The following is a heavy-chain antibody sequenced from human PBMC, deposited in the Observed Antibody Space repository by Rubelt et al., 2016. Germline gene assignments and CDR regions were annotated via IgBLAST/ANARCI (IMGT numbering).Heavy chain of an antibody. CDR2: VNNDGRDT. V-gene: IGHV3-74*01. D-gene: IGHD2-21*01. J-gene: IGHJ4*02. Sequence: GRGLVQPGGSLRLSCAASGFAFSSHWMHWVRQAPGKGLVWVSRVNNDGRDTVYADSVEGRFTIARDNAKNMLYLQMNSLRAEDTAVYYCARGLFGPDYWGQGTLVTVSS. CDR3: ARGLFGPDY. CDR1: GFAFSSHW.